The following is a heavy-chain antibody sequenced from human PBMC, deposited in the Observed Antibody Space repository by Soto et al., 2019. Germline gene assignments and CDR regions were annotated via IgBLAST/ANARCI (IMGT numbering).Heavy chain of an antibody. CDR1: GYIFTNND. V-gene: IGHV1-8*01. J-gene: IGHJ5*02. D-gene: IGHD3-16*01. CDR2: MNPGSGDT. Sequence: ASVKVACKASGYIFTNNDVSWVRQATGQGLEWMGWMNPGSGDTGYAQKFQGRVTMTRDISIATAYMELSSLRSDDTAIYYCARMATFGSLNWFDPWGQGTLVTVT. CDR3: ARMATFGSLNWFDP.